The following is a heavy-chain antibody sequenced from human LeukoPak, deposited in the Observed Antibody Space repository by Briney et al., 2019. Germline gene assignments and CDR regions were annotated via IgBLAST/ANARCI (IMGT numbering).Heavy chain of an antibody. J-gene: IGHJ3*02. D-gene: IGHD4-17*01. V-gene: IGHV4-59*01. CDR1: GGSISSYY. CDR2: IYYSGST. CDR3: AREDTVTDAFDI. Sequence: PSETLSLTCTVSGGSISSYYWSWIRQPPGKGLEWIGYIYYSGSTNYNPSLKSRVTISVDTSKNQFSLKLSSVTAADTAVYCCAREDTVTDAFDIWGQGTMVTVSS.